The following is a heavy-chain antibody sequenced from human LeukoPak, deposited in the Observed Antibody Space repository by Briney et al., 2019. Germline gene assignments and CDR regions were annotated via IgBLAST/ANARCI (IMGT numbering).Heavy chain of an antibody. Sequence: GGSLRLSCGASGFTFSNYAMSWVRQAPGKGLEWVSTSSGNGGSTYYGDSVKGRFTISRDNVKNTLHLQMSSLRAEDTAIYYCARGGAARPDYWGQGTLVTV. V-gene: IGHV3-23*01. D-gene: IGHD6-6*01. CDR2: SSGNGGST. CDR3: ARGGAARPDY. J-gene: IGHJ4*02. CDR1: GFTFSNYA.